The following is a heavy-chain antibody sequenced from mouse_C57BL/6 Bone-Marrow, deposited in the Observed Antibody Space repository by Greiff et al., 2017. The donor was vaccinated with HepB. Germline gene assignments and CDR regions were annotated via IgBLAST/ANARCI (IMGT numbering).Heavy chain of an antibody. Sequence: QVQLKQPGAELVMPGASVKLSCKASGYTFTSYWMHWVKQRPGQGLEWIGEIDPSDSYTNYNQKFKGKSTLTVDKSSSTAYMQLSSLTSEDAAVYYCGREGGPWFAYWGQGTLVTVSA. D-gene: IGHD1-1*02. J-gene: IGHJ3*01. CDR3: GREGGPWFAY. CDR2: IDPSDSYT. CDR1: GYTFTSYW. V-gene: IGHV1-69*01.